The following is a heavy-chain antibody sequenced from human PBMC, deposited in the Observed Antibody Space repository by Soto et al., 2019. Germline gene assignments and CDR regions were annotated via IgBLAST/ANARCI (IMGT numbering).Heavy chain of an antibody. CDR1: GFTFSSYG. CDR2: IWYDGSNK. Sequence: GESLKISCAASGFTFSSYGMHWVRQAPGKGLEWVAVIWYDGSNKYYADSVKGRFTISRDNSKNTLYLQMNSLRAEDTAVYYCARWGSSSWPGYMDVWGKGTTVTVSS. CDR3: ARWGSSSWPGYMDV. D-gene: IGHD6-13*01. J-gene: IGHJ6*03. V-gene: IGHV3-33*01.